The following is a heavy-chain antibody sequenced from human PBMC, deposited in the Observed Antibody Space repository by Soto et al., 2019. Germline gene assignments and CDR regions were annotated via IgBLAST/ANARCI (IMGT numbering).Heavy chain of an antibody. V-gene: IGHV4-39*01. Sequence: PSETLSLTCTVSGSSINSSGYYWGWIRQPPGKGLEWIGSMFYGVSTYYNPSLKSRVTVSVDTSKNQFSLNLRSVTAADTAVYYCARLPSRHWVDDWGQGTLVSVSS. CDR2: MFYGVST. J-gene: IGHJ4*02. CDR3: ARLPSRHWVDD. D-gene: IGHD3-16*01. CDR1: GSSINSSGYY.